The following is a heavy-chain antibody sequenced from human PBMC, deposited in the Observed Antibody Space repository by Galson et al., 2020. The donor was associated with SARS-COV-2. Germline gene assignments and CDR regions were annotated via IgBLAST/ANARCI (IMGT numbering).Heavy chain of an antibody. D-gene: IGHD2-15*01. CDR3: ARVRVHLGDCSGGSCYSPYYYYYGMDV. J-gene: IGHJ6*02. Sequence: GGSLRLSCAASGFTFSSYWMSWVRQAPGKGLEWVANIKQDGSEKYYVDSVKGRFTISRDNAKNSLYLQMNSLRAEDTAVYYCARVRVHLGDCSGGSCYSPYYYYYGMDVWGQGTTVTVSS. CDR1: GFTFSSYW. CDR2: IKQDGSEK. V-gene: IGHV3-7*04.